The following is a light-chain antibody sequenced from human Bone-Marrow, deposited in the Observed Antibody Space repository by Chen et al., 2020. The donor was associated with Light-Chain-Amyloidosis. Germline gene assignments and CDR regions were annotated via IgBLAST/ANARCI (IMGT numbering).Light chain of an antibody. Sequence: SYDLPQPPSGSLSPGQRPTIPCSGDDLPTKYAYWYQQKPGQAPVLVIHRDTERPSGISERFSGSSSGTTATLTISGVQAEDEADYHCQSADSSGTYEVIFGGGTKLTVL. J-gene: IGLJ2*01. CDR1: DLPTKY. CDR2: RDT. CDR3: QSADSSGTYEVI. V-gene: IGLV3-25*03.